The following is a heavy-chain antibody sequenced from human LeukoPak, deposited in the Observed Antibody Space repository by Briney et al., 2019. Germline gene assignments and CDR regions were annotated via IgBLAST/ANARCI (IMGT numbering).Heavy chain of an antibody. J-gene: IGHJ6*02. CDR2: ISAYNGNT. Sequence: ASVKVSCKASGYTFTSYGISWVRQAPGQGLEWMGRISAYNGNTNYAQKLQGRVTMTTDTSTSTAYMELRSLRSDDTAVYYCAREGVDGSGWYSDGMDVWGQGTTVTVSS. V-gene: IGHV1-18*01. CDR3: AREGVDGSGWYSDGMDV. D-gene: IGHD6-19*01. CDR1: GYTFTSYG.